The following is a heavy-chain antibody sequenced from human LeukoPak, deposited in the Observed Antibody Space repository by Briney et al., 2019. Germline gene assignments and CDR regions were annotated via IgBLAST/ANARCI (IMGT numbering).Heavy chain of an antibody. Sequence: PSETLSLTCTVSGYSISSGYYWGWTWQPPGKWLEWIGSIYHSGSTYYNPSLKSRVTISVDTSKNQFSLKLSSVTAADTAVYYCASPAMAFIDQGRYNYYYYMDVWGKGTTVTVSS. J-gene: IGHJ6*03. CDR1: GYSISSGYY. CDR3: ASPAMAFIDQGRYNYYYYMDV. V-gene: IGHV4-38-2*02. CDR2: IYHSGST. D-gene: IGHD5-18*01.